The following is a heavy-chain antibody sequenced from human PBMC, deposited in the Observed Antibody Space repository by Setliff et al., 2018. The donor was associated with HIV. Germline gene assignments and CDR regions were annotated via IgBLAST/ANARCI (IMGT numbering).Heavy chain of an antibody. J-gene: IGHJ4*02. Sequence: SVKVSCKASGYTFTSYGISWVRQAPGQGLEWMGQFIPILDITNYAQKFQDRVTITADEFTNTAYMEVSSLRSEDTAVYYCARNGPHGSGWYNYFDFWGQGTLVTVSS. CDR3: ARNGPHGSGWYNYFDF. CDR2: FIPILDIT. D-gene: IGHD6-19*01. CDR1: GYTFTSYG. V-gene: IGHV1-69*10.